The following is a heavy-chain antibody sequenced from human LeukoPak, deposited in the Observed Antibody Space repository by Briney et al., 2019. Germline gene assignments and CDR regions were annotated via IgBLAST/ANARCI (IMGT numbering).Heavy chain of an antibody. D-gene: IGHD6-19*01. CDR2: INHSGST. J-gene: IGHJ5*02. CDR1: SGSFSAYY. V-gene: IGHV4-34*01. CDR3: ARGRSTRAGWFDP. Sequence: PSETLSLTCGAYSGSFSAYYWSWIRQPAGKGLEWIGEINHSGSTNYNPSLKSRVTISVDTSKNQFSLKLSSVTAADTAVYFCARGRSTRAGWFDPWGQGTLVTVSS.